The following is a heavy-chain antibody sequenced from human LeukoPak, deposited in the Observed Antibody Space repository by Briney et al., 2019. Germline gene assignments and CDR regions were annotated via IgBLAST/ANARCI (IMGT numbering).Heavy chain of an antibody. CDR1: GFTFTSSA. J-gene: IGHJ6*02. CDR2: IVVGSGNT. V-gene: IGHV1-58*02. D-gene: IGHD3-16*01. Sequence: ASVKVSCKASGFTFTSSAMHWVRQARAQRLEWIGLIVVGSGNTNYAQKFQERVTITRDMSTSTAYMELSSLRSEDTAVYYCASRPLRYYYYGMDVWGQGTTVTVSS. CDR3: ASRPLRYYYYGMDV.